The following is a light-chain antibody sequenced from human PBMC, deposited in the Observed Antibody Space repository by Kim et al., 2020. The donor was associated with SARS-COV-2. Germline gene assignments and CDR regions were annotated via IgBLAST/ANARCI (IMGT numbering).Light chain of an antibody. V-gene: IGKV3-11*01. CDR1: QTVSNY. J-gene: IGKJ4*01. CDR3: HQRSKWPLT. Sequence: IVLTQSPATLSLSPGERATLSCRASQTVSNYLVWFQQKPGQAPRLLIHDATNRATGTPPRFSGSGSGTDFTLTIASLEPEDFAVYYCHQRSKWPLTFGGGTKVEI. CDR2: DAT.